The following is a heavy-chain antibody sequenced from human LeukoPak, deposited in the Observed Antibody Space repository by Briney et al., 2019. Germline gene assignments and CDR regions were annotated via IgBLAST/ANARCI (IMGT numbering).Heavy chain of an antibody. J-gene: IGHJ4*02. CDR1: EFTFGAYG. CDR2: IRKKAYGGTT. CDR3: ARDDSPDDY. V-gene: IGHV3-49*04. D-gene: IGHD3-22*01. Sequence: GGSLSLPGTPSEFTFGAYGMSWGRRAPGGGREWVGFIRKKAYGGTTEYAASVKGRFAIPRDDSKSIAYLQMNSLKTEDTAVYYCARDDSPDDYWGQGTLVTVSS.